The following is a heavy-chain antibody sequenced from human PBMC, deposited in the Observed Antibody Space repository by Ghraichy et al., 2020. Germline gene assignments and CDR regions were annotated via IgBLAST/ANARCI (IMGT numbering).Heavy chain of an antibody. CDR1: GGSISSTSYY. CDR3: ARQPAATMREFAFDY. V-gene: IGHV4-39*01. J-gene: IGHJ4*02. CDR2: VYYTGST. D-gene: IGHD2-15*01. Sequence: SETLSLTCTVSGGSISSTSYYWSWIRQPPGKGLEWIGSVYYTGSTHYNPSLKSRVTMSVDTSKNQFSLNLRSVTAADTAVYYCARQPAATMREFAFDYWGQGTLVTVSS.